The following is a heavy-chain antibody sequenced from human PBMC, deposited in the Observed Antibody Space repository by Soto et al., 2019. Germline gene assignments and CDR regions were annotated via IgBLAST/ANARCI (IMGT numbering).Heavy chain of an antibody. D-gene: IGHD3-10*01. Sequence: SETLSLTCAVYGGSFSGYYWSWIRQPPGKGLEWIGEINHSGSTNYNPSLKSRVTISVDTSKNQFSLKLSSVTAADTAVYYCARVPSITMVRGENWFDPWGQGTLVTVSS. V-gene: IGHV4-34*01. CDR2: INHSGST. CDR1: GGSFSGYY. CDR3: ARVPSITMVRGENWFDP. J-gene: IGHJ5*02.